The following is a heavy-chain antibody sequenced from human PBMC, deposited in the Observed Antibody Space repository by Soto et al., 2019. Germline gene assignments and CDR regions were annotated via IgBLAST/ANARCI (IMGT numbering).Heavy chain of an antibody. CDR3: AKDVVVGATTGLGDYYYYYGMDV. D-gene: IGHD1-26*01. V-gene: IGHV3-30*18. Sequence: PGGSLRLSCAASGFTFSSYGMHWVRQAPGKGLKWVAVISYDGSNKYYADSVKGRFTISRDNSKNTLYLQMNSLRAEDTAVYYCAKDVVVGATTGLGDYYYYYGMDVWGQGTTVTVSS. J-gene: IGHJ6*02. CDR1: GFTFSSYG. CDR2: ISYDGSNK.